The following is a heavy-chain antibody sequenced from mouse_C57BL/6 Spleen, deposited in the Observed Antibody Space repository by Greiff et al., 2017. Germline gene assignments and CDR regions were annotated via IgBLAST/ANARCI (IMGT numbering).Heavy chain of an antibody. Sequence: VQLQQPGAELVRPGSSVKLSCKASGYTFTSYWMDWVKQRPGQGLEWIGNIYPSDSETHYNQKFKDKATLTVDKSSSTAYMQLSSLTSEDSAVYYCARYGYGERYFDVWGTGTTVTVSS. J-gene: IGHJ1*03. CDR1: GYTFTSYW. D-gene: IGHD2-2*01. CDR2: IYPSDSET. V-gene: IGHV1-61*01. CDR3: ARYGYGERYFDV.